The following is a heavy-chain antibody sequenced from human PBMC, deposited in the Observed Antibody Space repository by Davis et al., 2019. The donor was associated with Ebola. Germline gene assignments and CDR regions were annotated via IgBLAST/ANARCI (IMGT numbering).Heavy chain of an antibody. CDR2: IFPDDSDA. J-gene: IGHJ4*02. CDR3: ARSVYSSSWQDY. Sequence: GESLKISCKGSGYGFTNYWIGWVRQMPGKGLEWMGFIFPDDSDATYSPSFQGQVTFSVDKSIRTAYLHWNSLKASDTAMYYCARSVYSSSWQDYWGQGTLVTVSS. CDR1: GYGFTNYW. D-gene: IGHD6-13*01. V-gene: IGHV5-51*01.